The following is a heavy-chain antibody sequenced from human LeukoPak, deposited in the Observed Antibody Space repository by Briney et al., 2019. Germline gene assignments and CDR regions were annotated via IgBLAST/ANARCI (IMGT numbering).Heavy chain of an antibody. CDR2: ISATGGTI. J-gene: IGHJ4*02. CDR1: GFTFSSNG. Sequence: PGGSLRLSCAASGFTFSSNGMNWVRQAPGKGLEWVSYISATGGTIYYADSVKGRFTISRDNAKNSLYLQMNSLRAEDTALYYCAKDFFRNRDHSGSSPFDYWGQGTLVTVSS. CDR3: AKDFFRNRDHSGSSPFDY. V-gene: IGHV3-48*04. D-gene: IGHD1-26*01.